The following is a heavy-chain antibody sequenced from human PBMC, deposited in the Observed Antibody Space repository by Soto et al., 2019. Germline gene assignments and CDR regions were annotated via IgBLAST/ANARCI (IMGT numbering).Heavy chain of an antibody. J-gene: IGHJ4*02. Sequence: GGSLRLSCAASGFTFSSFWMSWARQAPGKGLEWVANIKQDGSHKDYVPSVKGRFTISRDNAKNSLYLQMNSLRAEDAAVYYCATSTRAPGNYWGQGTLVTVSS. V-gene: IGHV3-7*01. CDR2: IKQDGSHK. D-gene: IGHD1-26*01. CDR1: GFTFSSFW. CDR3: ATSTRAPGNY.